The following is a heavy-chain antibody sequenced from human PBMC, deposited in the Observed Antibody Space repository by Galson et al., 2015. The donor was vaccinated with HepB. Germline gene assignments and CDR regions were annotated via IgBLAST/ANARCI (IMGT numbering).Heavy chain of an antibody. Sequence: SLRLSCAASGFTFSNAWMSWVRQAPGKGLEWVGRIKSKTDGGTTDYAAPVKGRFTISRDDSKNTLYLQMNSLKTEDTAVYYCARAGWVAAAATDYWGQGTLVTVSS. V-gene: IGHV3-15*01. J-gene: IGHJ4*02. CDR1: GFTFSNAW. D-gene: IGHD6-13*01. CDR2: IKSKTDGGTT. CDR3: ARAGWVAAAATDY.